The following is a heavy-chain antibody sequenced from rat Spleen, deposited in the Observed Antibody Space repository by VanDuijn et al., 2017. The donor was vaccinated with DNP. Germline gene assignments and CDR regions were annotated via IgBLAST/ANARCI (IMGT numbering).Heavy chain of an antibody. CDR3: ARLEQLRYYFDY. D-gene: IGHD1-11*01. CDR2: VSASGGNT. Sequence: EVQLVEFGGGLVQPGRSLKLSCAASGFTFSNYGMAWIRQAPTRGLEWVASVSASGGNTYYRNSVKGRFTISRDNGKNTQYLQMDSLRSEDTATYHCARLEQLRYYFDYWGQGLMVTVSS. V-gene: IGHV5S13*01. CDR1: GFTFSNYG. J-gene: IGHJ2*01.